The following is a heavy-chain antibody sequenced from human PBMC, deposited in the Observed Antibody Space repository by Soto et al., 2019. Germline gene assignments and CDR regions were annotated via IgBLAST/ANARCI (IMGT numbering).Heavy chain of an antibody. Sequence: SETLSLTCTVSGGSVSSGSYYWSWIRQPPGKGLEWIGYIYYSGSTNYNPSLTSRVTISVDTSKNQFPLKLSSVTAADTAVYYCARSMVRGVVAFDYWGQGTLVTVSS. V-gene: IGHV4-61*01. CDR2: IYYSGST. J-gene: IGHJ4*02. D-gene: IGHD3-10*01. CDR3: ARSMVRGVVAFDY. CDR1: GGSVSSGSYY.